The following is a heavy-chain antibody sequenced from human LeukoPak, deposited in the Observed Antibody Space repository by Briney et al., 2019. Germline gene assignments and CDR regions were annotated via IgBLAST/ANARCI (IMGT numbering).Heavy chain of an antibody. J-gene: IGHJ4*02. D-gene: IGHD3-22*01. CDR1: GFTFSNAL. V-gene: IGHV3-15*01. Sequence: GGSLRLSCAASGFTFSNALMSWVRQAPGKGLEWVGRIKSKTDGGTPDYAAPVKGRFTISRDDSKNTLYPQMNSLKTEDTAVYYCNTEDYYDSSGYYQTFDYWGQGTLVTVSS. CDR2: IKSKTDGGTP. CDR3: NTEDYYDSSGYYQTFDY.